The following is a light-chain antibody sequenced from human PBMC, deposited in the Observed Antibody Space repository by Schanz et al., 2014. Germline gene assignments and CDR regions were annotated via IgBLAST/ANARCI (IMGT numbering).Light chain of an antibody. J-gene: IGLJ3*02. CDR1: SSDVGGYDF. CDR3: SSYTSSTLGV. Sequence: QSALTQPASVSGSPGQSITISCTGTSSDVGGYDFVSWYQQHPGTAPKLMIYDVSHRPSGVSNRFSGSKSGNTASLTISGLQAEDEADYYCSSYTSSTLGVFGGGTKLTVL. CDR2: DVS. V-gene: IGLV2-14*01.